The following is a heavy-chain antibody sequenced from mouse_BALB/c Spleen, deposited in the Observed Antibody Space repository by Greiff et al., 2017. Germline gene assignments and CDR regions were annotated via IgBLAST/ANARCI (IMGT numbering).Heavy chain of an antibody. D-gene: IGHD1-2*01. Sequence: EVQLVESGGGLVQPGGSRKLSCAASGFTFSSFGMHWVRQAPEKGLEWVAYISSGSSTIYYADTVKGRFTISRDNPKNTLFLQMTSLRSEDTAMYYCARSGYGYDYFDYWGQGTTRTVSS. CDR1: GFTFSSFG. CDR2: ISSGSSTI. V-gene: IGHV5-17*02. CDR3: ARSGYGYDYFDY. J-gene: IGHJ2*01.